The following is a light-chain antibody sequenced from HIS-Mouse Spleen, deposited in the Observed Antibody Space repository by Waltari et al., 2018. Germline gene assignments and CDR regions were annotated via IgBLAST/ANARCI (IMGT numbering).Light chain of an antibody. Sequence: QSVLTQPPSVSAAPGQKVTISCSGSSSNIGHHYVSWYQQLPGTAPKLLIYRNNQRPSGVPDRFSGSKSGTSASLAISGLRSEDEADYYCAAWDDSLSGPVFGGGTKLTVL. CDR1: SSNIGHHY. J-gene: IGLJ3*02. CDR3: AAWDDSLSGPV. V-gene: IGLV1-47*01. CDR2: RNN.